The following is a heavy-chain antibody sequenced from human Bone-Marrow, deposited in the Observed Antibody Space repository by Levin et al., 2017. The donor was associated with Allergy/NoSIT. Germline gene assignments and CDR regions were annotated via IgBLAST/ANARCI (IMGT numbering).Heavy chain of an antibody. J-gene: IGHJ6*03. Sequence: GESLKISCTASGFTFGDYAMSWFRQAPGKGLEWVGFIRSKAYGGTTEYAASVKGRFTISRDDSKSIAYLQMNSLKTEDTAVYYCTRVYPGDWATGKWDYYYYYLDVWGKGTTVTVSS. V-gene: IGHV3-49*03. CDR1: GFTFGDYA. CDR3: TRVYPGDWATGKWDYYYYYLDV. CDR2: IRSKAYGGTT. D-gene: IGHD5-24*01.